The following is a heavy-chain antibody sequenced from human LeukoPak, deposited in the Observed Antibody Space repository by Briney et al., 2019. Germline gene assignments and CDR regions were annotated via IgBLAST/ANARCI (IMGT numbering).Heavy chain of an antibody. CDR1: GFTFSSYE. D-gene: IGHD6-13*01. CDR2: ISTSSSYI. V-gene: IGHV3-21*01. J-gene: IGHJ3*02. CDR3: AGSWSPYDAFDI. Sequence: PGGSLRLSCAASGFTFSSYEMNWVRQAPGKGLEWVSSISTSSSYIYYAGSVKGRFTISRDNAKNSLFLQMNSLRAEDTAVYYCAGSWSPYDAFDIWGQGTMVSVSS.